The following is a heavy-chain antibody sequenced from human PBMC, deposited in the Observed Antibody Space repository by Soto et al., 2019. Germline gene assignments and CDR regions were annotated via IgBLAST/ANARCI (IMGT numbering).Heavy chain of an antibody. Sequence: GSLRLPCATLGFTLRNHYLYWVPQASGEGLEWVSVIYSGGSTYYADSVKGRFTISRDNSKNTLYLQMNNLRAEDTAIYYCVRGSSFVSGIHYNVGFFAPWGHGTLVTVSS. CDR3: VRGSSFVSGIHYNVGFFAP. D-gene: IGHD3-10*01. CDR2: IYSGGST. CDR1: GFTLRNHY. J-gene: IGHJ5*02. V-gene: IGHV3-66*01.